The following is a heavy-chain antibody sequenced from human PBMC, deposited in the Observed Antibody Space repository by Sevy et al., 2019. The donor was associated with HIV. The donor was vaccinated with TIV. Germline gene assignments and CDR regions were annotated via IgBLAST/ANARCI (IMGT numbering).Heavy chain of an antibody. CDR1: GFTFSSYS. CDR3: ARAGVAYSSSWYYFDY. V-gene: IGHV3-48*02. J-gene: IGHJ4*02. D-gene: IGHD6-13*01. CDR2: ISSSSSTI. Sequence: GGSLSLSCAASGFTFSSYSMNWVRQAPGKGLEWVSYISSSSSTIYYADSVKGRFTISRDNAKNSLYLQMNSLRDEDTAVYYCARAGVAYSSSWYYFDYWGQGTLVTVSS.